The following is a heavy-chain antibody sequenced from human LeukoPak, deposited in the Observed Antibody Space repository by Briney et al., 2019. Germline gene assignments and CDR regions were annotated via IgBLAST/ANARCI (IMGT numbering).Heavy chain of an antibody. D-gene: IGHD1-7*01. CDR2: IYYSGST. CDR3: ARGRRYNWNYAVYYFDY. Sequence: PSETLSLTCTVSGGSISSSSYYWGWIRQPPGKGLEWIGSIYYSGSTYYNPSLKSRVTISVDTSKNQFSLKLSSVTAADTAVYYCARGRRYNWNYAVYYFDYWGQGTLVTVSS. V-gene: IGHV4-39*07. J-gene: IGHJ4*02. CDR1: GGSISSSSYY.